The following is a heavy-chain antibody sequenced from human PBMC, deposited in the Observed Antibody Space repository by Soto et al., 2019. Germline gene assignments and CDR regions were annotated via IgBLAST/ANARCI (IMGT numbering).Heavy chain of an antibody. CDR1: GDSVSSVGFH. V-gene: IGHV4-30-4*01. Sequence: SETLSLTCTVSGDSVSSVGFHWAWLRRPPGKGLEWIGYIYNGGSTYYRPSLESRMHMSLDATRTHYSLRLTSVTAADTAVYFCARAPVGLDTISYFDYWGQGKLVTVSS. D-gene: IGHD3-3*01. CDR2: IYNGGST. J-gene: IGHJ4*02. CDR3: ARAPVGLDTISYFDY.